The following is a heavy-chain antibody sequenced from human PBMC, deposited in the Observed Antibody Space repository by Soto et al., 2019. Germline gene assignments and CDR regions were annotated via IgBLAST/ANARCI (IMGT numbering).Heavy chain of an antibody. J-gene: IGHJ5*02. CDR2: IYYSGST. D-gene: IGHD3-10*01. CDR3: ARGGRITMVRGVLSWFDP. V-gene: IGHV4-31*03. CDR1: GGSISSGGYS. Sequence: SETLSLTCTVSGGSISSGGYSWSWIRQHPGKGLEWIGYIYYSGSTYYNPSLKSRVTISVDTSKNQFSLKLSSVTAADTAVYYCARGGRITMVRGVLSWFDPGGQGTLVTVSS.